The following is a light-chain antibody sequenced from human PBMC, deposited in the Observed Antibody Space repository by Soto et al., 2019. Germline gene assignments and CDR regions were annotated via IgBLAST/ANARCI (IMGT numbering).Light chain of an antibody. CDR1: QSINNW. J-gene: IGKJ1*01. CDR3: QQYDTHWT. Sequence: DIQMTQSPSTLSASVGDRVTITCRASQSINNWLAWYQQKPGKAPKLLIYDVSILESGLPSRFSGSGSGTESTLTISSLPPDGAASYYGQQYDTHWTFGPGTQVEIK. V-gene: IGKV1-5*01. CDR2: DVS.